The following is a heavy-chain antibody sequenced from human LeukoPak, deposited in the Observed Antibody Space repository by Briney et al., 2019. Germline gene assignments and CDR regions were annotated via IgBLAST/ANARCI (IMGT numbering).Heavy chain of an antibody. D-gene: IGHD3-3*01. J-gene: IGHJ4*02. CDR2: ISRDSIYI. CDR3: ARTNDFWSSYYHFDS. V-gene: IGHV3-21*01. Sequence: GGSLRLSCAASGFTFSSYSMNWVRQAPGKGPEWVSSISRDSIYIYYADSMKGRFTISRDNAKNSLYLQMNSLRAEDTAVYYCARTNDFWSSYYHFDSWSQGTLVTVSS. CDR1: GFTFSSYS.